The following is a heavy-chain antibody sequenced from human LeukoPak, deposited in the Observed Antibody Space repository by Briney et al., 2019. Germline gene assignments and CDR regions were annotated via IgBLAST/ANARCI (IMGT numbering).Heavy chain of an antibody. V-gene: IGHV4-34*01. J-gene: IGHJ3*02. CDR3: ARYSLSITQRDAFDI. Sequence: SETLSLTCAVYGGSSSGYYWSWIRQPPGKGLEWIGEINHSGSTNYNPSLKSRVTISVDTSKNQFSLKLSSVTAADTAVYYCARYSLSITQRDAFDIWGQGTMVTVSS. D-gene: IGHD6-13*01. CDR2: INHSGST. CDR1: GGSSSGYY.